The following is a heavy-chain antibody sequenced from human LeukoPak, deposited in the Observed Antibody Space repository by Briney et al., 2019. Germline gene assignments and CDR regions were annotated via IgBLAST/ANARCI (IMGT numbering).Heavy chain of an antibody. J-gene: IGHJ4*02. CDR3: ARLRGSGTDY. Sequence: SQTLSLPRTVSGGSISSSSYYWGSGRWPPGKGLEWVGSIYYRGRIYTEPSLKSQLTISLNTHQSQYSMKLSSMTPAGTAVHYCARLRGSGTDYWGQGTLVTVSS. CDR2: IYYRGRI. V-gene: IGHV4-39*01. D-gene: IGHD6-19*01. CDR1: GGSISSSSYY.